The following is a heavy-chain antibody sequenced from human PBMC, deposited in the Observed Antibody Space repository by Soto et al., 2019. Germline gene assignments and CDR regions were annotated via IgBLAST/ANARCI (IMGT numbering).Heavy chain of an antibody. V-gene: IGHV3-23*01. CDR3: ASRARGWFFAY. CDR1: GFTFSSYA. J-gene: IGHJ4*02. D-gene: IGHD6-19*01. CDR2: ISGSGGST. Sequence: EVQLLESGGGLVQPGGSLRLSCAASGFTFSSYAMNWVRQAPGKGLEWVSVISGSGGSTYYADSVKGRLTISRDNSKNTLYLQMNSLRAEDTAVYYCASRARGWFFAYWGQGTLVTVSS.